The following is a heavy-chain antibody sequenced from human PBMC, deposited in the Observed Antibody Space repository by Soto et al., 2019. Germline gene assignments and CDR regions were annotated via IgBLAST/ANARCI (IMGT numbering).Heavy chain of an antibody. CDR2: ISYDGSNK. J-gene: IGHJ6*03. Sequence: GGSLRLSCAASGFTFNSYGMHWVRQAPGRGLEWVAVISYDGSNKYYADSVKGRFTISRDNSKNTLYLQMNSLSAGDTAVYYCAKDGRVTIFGVVLYYYYYYMDVWGKGTTVTVSS. V-gene: IGHV3-30*18. D-gene: IGHD3-3*01. CDR1: GFTFNSYG. CDR3: AKDGRVTIFGVVLYYYYYYMDV.